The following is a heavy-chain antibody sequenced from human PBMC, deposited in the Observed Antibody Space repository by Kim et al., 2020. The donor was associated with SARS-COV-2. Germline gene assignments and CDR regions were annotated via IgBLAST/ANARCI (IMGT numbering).Heavy chain of an antibody. Sequence: GGSLRLSCAASGFTFSSYSMNWVRQAPGKGLEWVSYISSSSSTIYYADSVKGRFTISRDNAKNSLYLQMNSLRDEDTAVYYCARGYLWFGELDWFDPWGQGTLVTVSS. J-gene: IGHJ5*02. V-gene: IGHV3-48*02. CDR2: ISSSSSTI. D-gene: IGHD3-10*01. CDR1: GFTFSSYS. CDR3: ARGYLWFGELDWFDP.